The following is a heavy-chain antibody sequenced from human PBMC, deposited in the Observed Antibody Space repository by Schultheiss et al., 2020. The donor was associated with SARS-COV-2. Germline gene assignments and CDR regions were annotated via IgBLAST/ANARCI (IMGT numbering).Heavy chain of an antibody. J-gene: IGHJ5*02. V-gene: IGHV4-4*07. Sequence: SETLSLTCTVSGGSISSYYWSWIRQPAGKGLEWIGRIYTSGSTNYNPSLKSRVTMSVDTSKNQFSLKLSSVTAADTAVYYCARVAIAAAGTWSWFDPWGQGTLVTVSS. CDR1: GGSISSYY. CDR3: ARVAIAAAGTWSWFDP. D-gene: IGHD6-13*01. CDR2: IYTSGST.